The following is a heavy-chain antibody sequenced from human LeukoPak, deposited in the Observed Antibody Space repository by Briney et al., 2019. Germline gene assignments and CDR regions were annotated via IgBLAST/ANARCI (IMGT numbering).Heavy chain of an antibody. CDR2: IYYSGST. CDR3: ARGQWLPVYDF. Sequence: ETSETLSLTCTVSGGSISSYYWSWIRQPPGKGLEWIGYIYYSGSTNYNPSLKSRVTISVDTSKNQFSLKLSSVTAADTAVYYCARGQWLPVYDFWGQGILVTVSS. J-gene: IGHJ4*02. D-gene: IGHD3-22*01. V-gene: IGHV4-59*01. CDR1: GGSISSYY.